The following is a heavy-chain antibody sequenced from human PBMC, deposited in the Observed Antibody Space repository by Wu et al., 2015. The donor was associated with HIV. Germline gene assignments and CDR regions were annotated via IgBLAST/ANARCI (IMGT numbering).Heavy chain of an antibody. J-gene: IGHJ4*02. V-gene: IGHV1-69*12. Sequence: QVHLVQSGAEVKKPGSSVKVSCKASGDTLSNYAINWVRQAPGQGLEWMGDILPIYGTTHYAQKFQGRVTISADESTTTACIEVRRLRSDDTAVYYCAREIQLLXQWGQGTLVHVSS. D-gene: IGHD5-24*01. CDR3: AREIQLLXQ. CDR1: GDTLSNYA. CDR2: ILPIYGTT.